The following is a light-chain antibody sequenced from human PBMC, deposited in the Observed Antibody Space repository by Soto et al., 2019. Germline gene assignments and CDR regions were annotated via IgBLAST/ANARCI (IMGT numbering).Light chain of an antibody. CDR2: KAS. CDR3: QQYNSYPT. Sequence: DIQMTQSPSTLSASVGDRVTITCRASQSISSWLAWYQQKPGKAPKLLIYKASSLESGVPSRFSGSGSGTEITLTISSLQPDDFATYYCQQYNSYPTCGQGTRQEIK. V-gene: IGKV1-5*03. J-gene: IGKJ5*01. CDR1: QSISSW.